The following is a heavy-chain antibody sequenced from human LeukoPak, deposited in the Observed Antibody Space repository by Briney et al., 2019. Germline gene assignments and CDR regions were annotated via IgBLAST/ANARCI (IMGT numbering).Heavy chain of an antibody. CDR1: GFTFADYA. Sequence: GGSLRLSCAASGFTFADYAMHWVRQTPGKGLEWVSGISWNSGNIDYADSVKGRFTISRDNAKNSLYLQTNSLRAEDTALYYRAKVGVGFGELYDYWGQGTLVTVSS. CDR2: ISWNSGNI. CDR3: AKVGVGFGELYDY. V-gene: IGHV3-9*01. D-gene: IGHD3-10*01. J-gene: IGHJ4*02.